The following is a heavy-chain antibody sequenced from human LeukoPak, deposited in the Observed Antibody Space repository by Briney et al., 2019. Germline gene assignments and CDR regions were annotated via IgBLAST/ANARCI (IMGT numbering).Heavy chain of an antibody. CDR2: IIPIFGTA. CDR1: GGTFSSYA. D-gene: IGHD6-13*01. Sequence: SVKVSCKTSGGTFSSYAISWVRQAPGQGLEWMGGIIPIFGTANSPQKFQGRVTITADESTSTAYMELNSLRSEDTAVYYCARVGHSSSWYNFDHWGQGTLVTVSS. J-gene: IGHJ4*02. V-gene: IGHV1-69*01. CDR3: ARVGHSSSWYNFDH.